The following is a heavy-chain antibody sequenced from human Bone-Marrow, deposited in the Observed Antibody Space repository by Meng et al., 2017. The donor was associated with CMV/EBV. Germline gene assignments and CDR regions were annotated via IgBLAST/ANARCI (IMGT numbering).Heavy chain of an antibody. V-gene: IGHV3-23*01. D-gene: IGHD3-3*01. J-gene: IGHJ4*02. CDR1: GFTFSSYA. Sequence: GGSLRLSCAASGFTFSSYAMSWVRQAPGKGLEWVSAISGSGGSTYYADSVKGRFTISRDNSKNTLYLQMNSLRAEDKAVYYCAKNLRLLEWLNPWYWGQGTLVTVSS. CDR3: AKNLRLLEWLNPWY. CDR2: ISGSGGST.